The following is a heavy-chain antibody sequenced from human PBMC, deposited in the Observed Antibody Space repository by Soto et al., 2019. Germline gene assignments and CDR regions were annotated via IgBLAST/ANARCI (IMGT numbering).Heavy chain of an antibody. CDR3: ARDHGGKDY. Sequence: EVQLVESGGGVVQPGGSLRLSCAASGFTFSSYGMSWVRQAPGKGLEWVAKIKEDGSVEAYVDSVQVRITISRDNSKNSVYLQMNSLRGEDTAVYSCARDHGGKDYLGQGSLVTVTS. CDR1: GFTFSSYG. V-gene: IGHV3-7*01. J-gene: IGHJ4*02. D-gene: IGHD3-16*01. CDR2: IKEDGSVE.